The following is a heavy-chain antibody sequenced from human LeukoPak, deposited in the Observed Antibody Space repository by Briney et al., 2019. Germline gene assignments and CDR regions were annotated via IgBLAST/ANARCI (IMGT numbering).Heavy chain of an antibody. V-gene: IGHV1-2*02. CDR2: INPNSGGT. J-gene: IGHJ3*02. CDR3: ARDEGHTLPDDAFDI. CDR1: GYTFTGYY. Sequence: ASVKVSCKASGYTFTGYYMHWVRQAPGQGLEWTGWINPNSGGTNYAQKFQGRVTMTRDTSISTAYMELSRLRSDDTAVYYCARDEGHTLPDDAFDIWGQGTMVTVSS.